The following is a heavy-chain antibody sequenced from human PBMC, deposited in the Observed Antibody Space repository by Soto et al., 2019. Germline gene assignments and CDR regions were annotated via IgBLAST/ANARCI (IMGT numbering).Heavy chain of an antibody. CDR2: IYPGDHET. CDR1: GYTFSNFW. D-gene: IGHD6-13*01. Sequence: GETLKISCQSSGYTFSNFWIGWVRQLPGKGLEWMGIIYPGDHETRYSPSFHGKVTISADRSINTAYLQWNSLEASDTAFYFCARSPRSSPYFDYWGQGALVTVSS. V-gene: IGHV5-51*01. CDR3: ARSPRSSPYFDY. J-gene: IGHJ4*02.